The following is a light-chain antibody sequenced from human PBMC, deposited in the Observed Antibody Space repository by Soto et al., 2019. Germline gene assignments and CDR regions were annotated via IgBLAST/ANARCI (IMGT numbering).Light chain of an antibody. Sequence: NFMLTQPHSVSESPGKTVTISCTRSSGSIASNYVQWYQQRPGSAPTTVIYEDYQRPSGVPYRFSGSIDSSSNSASLTISGLKTEDEADYYCQFFDTSNVVFGGGTKLTV. CDR3: QFFDTSNVV. CDR2: EDY. CDR1: SGSIASNY. J-gene: IGLJ2*01. V-gene: IGLV6-57*04.